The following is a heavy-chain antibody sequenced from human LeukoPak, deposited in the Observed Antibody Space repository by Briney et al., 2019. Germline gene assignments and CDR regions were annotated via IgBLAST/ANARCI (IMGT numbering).Heavy chain of an antibody. J-gene: IGHJ4*02. CDR3: ARPGIAAAGTDY. V-gene: IGHV4-61*10. CDR2: IYHSGST. Sequence: SETLSLTCTVSGGSISSGSYYWSWIRQPAGKGLEWIGYIYHSGSTYYNPSLKSRVTISVDRSKNQFSLKLSSVTAADTAVYYCARPGIAAAGTDYWGQGTLVTVSS. CDR1: GGSISSGSYY. D-gene: IGHD6-13*01.